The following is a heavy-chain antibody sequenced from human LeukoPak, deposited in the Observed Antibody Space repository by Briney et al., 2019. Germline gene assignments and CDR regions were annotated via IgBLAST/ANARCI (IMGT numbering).Heavy chain of an antibody. V-gene: IGHV3-7*01. D-gene: IGHD3-10*01. CDR3: ARNRYYYGSGSYYYFDY. CDR2: IKQDGSEK. Sequence: GGSLRLSCAASGFTFSSYWMSWVRQAPGKGLEWVANIKQDGSEKYYVDSVKGRFTISRDNAKNSLYLQMNSLRAEDTAVYYCARNRYYYGSGSYYYFDYWGQGTQVTVSS. J-gene: IGHJ4*02. CDR1: GFTFSSYW.